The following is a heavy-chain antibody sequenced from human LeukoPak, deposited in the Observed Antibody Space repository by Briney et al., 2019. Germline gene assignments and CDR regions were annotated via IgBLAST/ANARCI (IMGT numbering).Heavy chain of an antibody. CDR3: ATPGDGIVATIFDY. J-gene: IGHJ4*02. V-gene: IGHV4-59*04. Sequence: PSETLSLTCTVSGGSISSYYWSWIRQPPGKGLEWIGSIYHSGSTYYNPSLKSRVTISVDTSKNQFSLKLSSVTAADTAVYYCATPGDGIVATIFDYWGQGTLVTVSS. D-gene: IGHD5-12*01. CDR1: GGSISSYY. CDR2: IYHSGST.